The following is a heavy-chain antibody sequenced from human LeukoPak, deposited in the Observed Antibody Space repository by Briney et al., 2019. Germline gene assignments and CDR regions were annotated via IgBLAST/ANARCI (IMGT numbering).Heavy chain of an antibody. V-gene: IGHV4-34*01. Sequence: SETLSLTCAVYGGSLSGYYWSWIRQPPGKGLEWIGQISHSGSPSYNPSLKSRVTISIDTSRNQFSLKVNSVTAADTAVYYCARLMSSYVWGSYTPPNWFGPWGQGALVTVSS. CDR3: ARLMSSYVWGSYTPPNWFGP. D-gene: IGHD3-16*01. J-gene: IGHJ5*02. CDR1: GGSLSGYY. CDR2: ISHSGSP.